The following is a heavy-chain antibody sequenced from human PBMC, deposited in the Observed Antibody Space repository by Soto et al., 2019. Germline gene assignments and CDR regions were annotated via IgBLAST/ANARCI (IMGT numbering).Heavy chain of an antibody. V-gene: IGHV4-30-4*01. D-gene: IGHD6-13*01. Sequence: SETLSLTCTVSGGSISSGDYYWSWIRQPPGKGLEWIGYIYYSGSTYYNPSLKSRVTISVDTSKNQFSLKLSSVTAADTAVYYCARERTGIAAAGLYNWFDPWGQGTLVTV. J-gene: IGHJ5*02. CDR2: IYYSGST. CDR1: GGSISSGDYY. CDR3: ARERTGIAAAGLYNWFDP.